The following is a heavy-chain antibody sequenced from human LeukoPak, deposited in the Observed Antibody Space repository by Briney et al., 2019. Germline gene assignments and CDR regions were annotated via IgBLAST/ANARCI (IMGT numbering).Heavy chain of an antibody. CDR2: INPSGGSI. CDR3: AKIPDSSSWVLPFDY. Sequence: ASVKVSCKASGYTFTSYYMHWVRQAPGQGLEWMGIINPSGGSISYAQKFQGRVTMTRDTSTSTVYMELSSLRSEDTAVYYCAKIPDSSSWVLPFDYWGQGTLVTVSS. D-gene: IGHD6-13*01. CDR1: GYTFTSYY. J-gene: IGHJ4*02. V-gene: IGHV1-46*01.